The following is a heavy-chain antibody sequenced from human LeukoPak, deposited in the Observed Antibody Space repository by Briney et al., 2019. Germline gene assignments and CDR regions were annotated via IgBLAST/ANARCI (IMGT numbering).Heavy chain of an antibody. J-gene: IGHJ6*03. CDR3: AKEGFWSGLDYYYMDV. Sequence: PGGSLRLSFVASGFTFSSYAMSWVRQAPGKGLEWVSGISGSDGSPYYADSVKGRFTISRDNSKNTLYLQMNSLRAEDTAVYYCAKEGFWSGLDYYYMDVWGKGTTVTVSS. V-gene: IGHV3-23*01. CDR2: ISGSDGSP. D-gene: IGHD3-3*01. CDR1: GFTFSSYA.